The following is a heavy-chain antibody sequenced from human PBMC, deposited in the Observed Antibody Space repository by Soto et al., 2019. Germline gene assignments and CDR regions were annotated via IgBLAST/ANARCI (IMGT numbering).Heavy chain of an antibody. CDR3: VVDMTTPGTSYYFNF. V-gene: IGHV2-26*01. CDR1: GVSLSNARVG. D-gene: IGHD1-1*01. J-gene: IGHJ4*02. Sequence: QVTLKESGPVLVKPTETLTLTCTVSGVSLSNARVGVSWIRQPPGKALEWLARIFSNDEKSYRTSLKSRLSISKDTSKRQVVLTVATVDPMDTGTYFCVVDMTTPGTSYYFNFWGQGSLVTVSS. CDR2: IFSNDEK.